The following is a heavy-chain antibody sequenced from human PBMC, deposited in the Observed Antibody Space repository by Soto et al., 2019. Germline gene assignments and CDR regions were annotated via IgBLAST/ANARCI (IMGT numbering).Heavy chain of an antibody. Sequence: GGSLRLSCAASGFTFSSYAMHWVRQAPGKGLEWVAVISYDGSNKYYADSVKGRFTISRDNSKNTLYLQMNSLRAEDTAVYYCASIEDYGDYGDDAFDIWGQGTMVTVSS. D-gene: IGHD4-17*01. J-gene: IGHJ3*02. CDR3: ASIEDYGDYGDDAFDI. V-gene: IGHV3-30-3*01. CDR2: ISYDGSNK. CDR1: GFTFSSYA.